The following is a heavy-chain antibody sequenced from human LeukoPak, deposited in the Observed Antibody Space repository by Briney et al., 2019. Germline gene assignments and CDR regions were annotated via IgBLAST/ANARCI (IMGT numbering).Heavy chain of an antibody. V-gene: IGHV3-21*04. CDR2: ISSSSTYI. J-gene: IGHJ4*02. CDR1: GFTFSSYG. D-gene: IGHD2-15*01. CDR3: AREPCSGSNCHYDY. Sequence: GRSLRLSCAASGFTFSSYGMHWVRQAPGKGLEWVSSISSSSTYIYYADSVKGRFTISRDNAKNSLYLQVNSLRAEDTAVYYCAREPCSGSNCHYDYWGQGTLVTVSS.